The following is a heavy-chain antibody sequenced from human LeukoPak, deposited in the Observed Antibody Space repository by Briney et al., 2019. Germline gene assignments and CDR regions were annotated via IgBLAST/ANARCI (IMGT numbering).Heavy chain of an antibody. CDR1: GGTFSSYA. D-gene: IGHD6-13*01. Sequence: GASVKVSCKASGGTFSSYAISWVRQAPGQGLEWMGRIIPIFGTANYAQKFQGRVTITTDESTSTAYMELSSLRSEDTAVYYCARDGKAYSSSPQSFDYWGQGTLVIVSS. CDR2: IIPIFGTA. J-gene: IGHJ4*02. V-gene: IGHV1-69*05. CDR3: ARDGKAYSSSPQSFDY.